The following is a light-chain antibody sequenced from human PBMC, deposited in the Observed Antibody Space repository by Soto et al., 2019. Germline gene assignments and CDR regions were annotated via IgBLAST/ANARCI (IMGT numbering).Light chain of an antibody. V-gene: IGLV2-23*01. CDR1: SSDVGSYNL. CDR2: EGS. Sequence: QSALTQPASVSGSPGQSITITFTGTSSDVGSYNLVSWYQQHPGKAPKLMIFEGSKRPSGVSNRFSGSKSGNTASLTLSGLQAEDEADYYCCSYAGSTTLYVFGTGTKLTVL. J-gene: IGLJ1*01. CDR3: CSYAGSTTLYV.